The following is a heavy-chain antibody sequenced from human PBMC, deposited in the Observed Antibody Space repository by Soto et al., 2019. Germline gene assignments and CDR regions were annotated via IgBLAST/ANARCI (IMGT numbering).Heavy chain of an antibody. V-gene: IGHV4-30-2*01. CDR3: ARAGGLGAVAADY. J-gene: IGHJ4*02. Sequence: QLQLQESGSGLVKPSQTLSLTCAVSGGSISSGGYSWSWIRQPPGKGLQWIGYIYHSGSTYYNPSLKSRVTISVDRSKNQFSLKLSSVTAADTAVYYCARAGGLGAVAADYWGQGTLVTVSS. CDR2: IYHSGST. D-gene: IGHD6-19*01. CDR1: GGSISSGGYS.